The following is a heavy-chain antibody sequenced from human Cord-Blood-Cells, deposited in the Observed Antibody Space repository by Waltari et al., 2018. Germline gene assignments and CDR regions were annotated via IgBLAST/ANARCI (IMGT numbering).Heavy chain of an antibody. CDR3: ARDLTSSVDY. CDR1: GFTFSSYS. V-gene: IGHV3-21*01. Sequence: EVQLVESGGGLVKPGGSLRLSCAASGFTFSSYSMNWVRQAPGKGLEWVSAISSSSSYINYADSVKGRFTISRDNAKNSRYLQMNSLRAEDTAVYYCARDLTSSVDYWGQGTLVTVSS. D-gene: IGHD2-2*01. CDR2: ISSSSSYI. J-gene: IGHJ4*02.